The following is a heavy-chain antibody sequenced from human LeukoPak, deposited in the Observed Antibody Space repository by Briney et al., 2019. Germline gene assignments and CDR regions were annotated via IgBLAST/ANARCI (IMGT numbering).Heavy chain of an antibody. J-gene: IGHJ6*03. Sequence: PGGSLRLSCAASGFTFSSYWMHWVRQAPGQGLVWVSRINSDGSSTSYADSVKGRFTISRDNAKNSLYLQMNSLRAEDTALYYCAKAHYGSGNYYRYYYYMDVWGEGTTVTISS. CDR3: AKAHYGSGNYYRYYYYMDV. CDR1: GFTFSSYW. D-gene: IGHD3-10*01. V-gene: IGHV3-74*01. CDR2: INSDGSST.